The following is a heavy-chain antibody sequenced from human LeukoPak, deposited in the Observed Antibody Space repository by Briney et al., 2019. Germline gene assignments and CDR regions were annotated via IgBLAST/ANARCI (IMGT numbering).Heavy chain of an antibody. D-gene: IGHD3-3*01. CDR2: ISAYNGNT. CDR1: GYTFSSYG. V-gene: IGHV1-18*01. Sequence: ASVKVSCKASGYTFSSYGISWVRQAPGQGLEWMGWISAYNGNTNYAQKLQGRVTMTTDTSTSTAYMELRSLRSDDTAVYYCARVLNDFWSGYWIDYWGQGTLVTVSS. J-gene: IGHJ4*02. CDR3: ARVLNDFWSGYWIDY.